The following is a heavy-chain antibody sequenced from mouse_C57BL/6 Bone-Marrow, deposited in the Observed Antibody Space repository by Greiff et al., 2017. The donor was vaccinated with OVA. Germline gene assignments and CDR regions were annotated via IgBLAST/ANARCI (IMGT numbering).Heavy chain of an antibody. CDR3: TVDSPYYYAMDY. V-gene: IGHV6-3*01. Sequence: EVKLQESGGGFVQPGGSMKLSCVASGFTFSNYWMNWVRQSPEKGLEWVAQIRLKSDNYATHSAVSVKGRFTISRDEAKRSVYLQMNNLRAEDTGIDACTVDSPYYYAMDYWGQGTSVTVSS. J-gene: IGHJ4*01. CDR1: GFTFSNYW. CDR2: IRLKSDNYAT. D-gene: IGHD6-1*01.